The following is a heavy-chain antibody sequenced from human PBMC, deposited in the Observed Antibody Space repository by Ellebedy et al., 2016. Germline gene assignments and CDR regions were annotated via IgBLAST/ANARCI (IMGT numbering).Heavy chain of an antibody. Sequence: SETLSLTCTVSGGSISSYYWSWIRQPPGKGLEWIGYIYYSGSTNYNPSLKSRVSISVDTSKNQFSLKLTSVTAEDTAVYYCARSYCDRTSCYGMDVWGQGTTVTVSS. J-gene: IGHJ6*02. CDR2: IYYSGST. CDR1: GGSISSYY. D-gene: IGHD2-2*01. V-gene: IGHV4-59*01. CDR3: ARSYCDRTSCYGMDV.